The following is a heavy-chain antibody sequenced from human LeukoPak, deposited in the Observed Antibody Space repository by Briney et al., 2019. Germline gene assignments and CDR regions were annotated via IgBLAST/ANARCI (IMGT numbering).Heavy chain of an antibody. CDR2: INTNTGNP. J-gene: IGHJ4*02. Sequence: ASVRVSCTASGYIFTNYGMNWVRQAPGQGLEWMGWINTNTGNPTYAQGFTGRFVFSLDTSVSTAYLQISSLKAEDTAVYYCARGSYSSSWFKGGALDYWGQGTLVTVSS. V-gene: IGHV7-4-1*02. D-gene: IGHD6-13*01. CDR3: ARGSYSSSWFKGGALDY. CDR1: GYIFTNYG.